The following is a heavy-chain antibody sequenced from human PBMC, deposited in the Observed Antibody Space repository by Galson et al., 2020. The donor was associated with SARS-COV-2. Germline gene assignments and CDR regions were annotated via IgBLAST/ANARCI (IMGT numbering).Heavy chain of an antibody. CDR1: GFTFSTYW. J-gene: IGHJ5*02. CDR3: ARGVSSAP. Sequence: GGSLRLSCAASGFTFSTYWITWVRQAPGKGLEWVANIKPDGSEKHYVDFVKGRFTISRDNAKNSLYLEMDSLRVEDTAVYYCARGVSSAPWGQGTLVTVSS. CDR2: IKPDGSEK. D-gene: IGHD2-15*01. V-gene: IGHV3-7*01.